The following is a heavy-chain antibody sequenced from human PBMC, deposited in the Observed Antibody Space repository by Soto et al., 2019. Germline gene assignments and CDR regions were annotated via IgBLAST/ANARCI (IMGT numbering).Heavy chain of an antibody. D-gene: IGHD3-10*01. Sequence: QVLLQESGPGLVKPSETLSLSCTVSGGSISSYHWSWIRQTPGKGLEWIGYVHYSWGSNYNPSLKSRVAISLDTSKSQFSLKLPSVTATDTAVYYCARQGFGALHGLVEVWGQGTTVTVSS. V-gene: IGHV4-59*08. CDR2: VHYSWGS. J-gene: IGHJ6*02. CDR1: GGSISSYH. CDR3: ARQGFGALHGLVEV.